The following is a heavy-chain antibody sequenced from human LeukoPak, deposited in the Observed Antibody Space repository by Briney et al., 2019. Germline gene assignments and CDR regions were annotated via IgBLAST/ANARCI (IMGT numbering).Heavy chain of an antibody. D-gene: IGHD5-18*01. V-gene: IGHV3-23*01. J-gene: IGHJ4*02. Sequence: PGGSLRLSCAASGFTFSSYAMSWVRQAPGKGLEGVSTISGSGGSTYYADSVKGRFTISRDNSENTLYLQMNSLRAEDTALYYCAKHFTRDSYGYDYWGQGTLVTVSS. CDR1: GFTFSSYA. CDR3: AKHFTRDSYGYDY. CDR2: ISGSGGST.